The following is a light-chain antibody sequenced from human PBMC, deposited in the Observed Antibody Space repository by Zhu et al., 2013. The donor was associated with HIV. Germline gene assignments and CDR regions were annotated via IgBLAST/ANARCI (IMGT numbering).Light chain of an antibody. Sequence: QSALTQPASVSGSPGQSITISCTGTSSDVGGYNYVSWYQHHPGKAPKLMISEVSTRPSGVSNRFSGSKSGNTASLTISGLHAEDEADYYCASYTRSNTRVFGGGTKLTVL. CDR3: ASYTRSNTRV. V-gene: IGLV2-14*01. CDR2: EVS. J-gene: IGLJ2*01. CDR1: SSDVGGYNY.